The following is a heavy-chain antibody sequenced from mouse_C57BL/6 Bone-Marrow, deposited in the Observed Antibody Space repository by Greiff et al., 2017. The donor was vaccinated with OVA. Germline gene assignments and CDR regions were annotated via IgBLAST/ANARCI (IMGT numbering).Heavy chain of an antibody. CDR3: ARGAYYGSPWFAY. V-gene: IGHV1-19*01. J-gene: IGHJ3*01. CDR1: GYTFTDYY. CDR2: INPYNGGT. Sequence: VQLQQSGPVLVKPGASVKMSCKASGYTFTDYYMNWVKQSHGKSLEWIGVINPYNGGTSYNQKFKGKATLTVDKSSSTAYMELNSLTSEDSAVYDCARGAYYGSPWFAYWGQGTLVTVSA. D-gene: IGHD1-1*01.